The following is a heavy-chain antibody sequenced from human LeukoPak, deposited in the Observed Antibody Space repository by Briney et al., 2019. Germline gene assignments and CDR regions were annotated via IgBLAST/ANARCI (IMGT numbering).Heavy chain of an antibody. CDR2: ISYSGYNA. D-gene: IGHD3-16*02. CDR1: GFTSSRYA. V-gene: IGHV3-23*01. Sequence: GGTLRLSCAASGFTSSRYAMSWVRQAPGKGLDWVSLISYSGYNAYYADSVRGRFTISRDNSKDTLYLHMHSLRAEDTAIYYCARDIELSTWGLGTMVTVSS. J-gene: IGHJ3*01. CDR3: ARDIELST.